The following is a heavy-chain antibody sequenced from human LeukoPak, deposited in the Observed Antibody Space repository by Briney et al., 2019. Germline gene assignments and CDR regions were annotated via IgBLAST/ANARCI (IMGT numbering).Heavy chain of an antibody. CDR2: IYSGGST. D-gene: IGHD3-16*01. CDR3: ARKFIRAFDSFDI. J-gene: IGHJ3*02. V-gene: IGHV3-66*02. CDR1: GFTVSSNY. Sequence: PGGSLRLSCAASGFTVSSNYMSWVRQAPGKGLEWVSVIYSGGSTYYADSMKGRFTISRDNSKNTLYLQMNSLRAEDTAVYYCARKFIRAFDSFDIWGQGTMVTVSS.